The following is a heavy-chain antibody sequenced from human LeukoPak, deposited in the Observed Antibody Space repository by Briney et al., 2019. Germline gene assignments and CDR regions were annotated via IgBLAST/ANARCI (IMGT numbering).Heavy chain of an antibody. CDR1: GYTLTELS. Sequence: ASVKVSCKVSGYTLTELSMHWVRQAPGKGLEWMGGFDPEDGETIYAQKFQGRVTMTEDTSTDTAYMELSSLRSEDTAAYYCATLRVRSGSYPFDYWGQGTLVTVSS. J-gene: IGHJ4*02. V-gene: IGHV1-24*01. CDR3: ATLRVRSGSYPFDY. CDR2: FDPEDGET. D-gene: IGHD1-26*01.